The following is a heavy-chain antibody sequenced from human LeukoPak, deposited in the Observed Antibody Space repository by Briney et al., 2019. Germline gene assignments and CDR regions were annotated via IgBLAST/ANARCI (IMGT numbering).Heavy chain of an antibody. D-gene: IGHD5-18*01. CDR1: GFTFSSYA. J-gene: IGHJ4*02. CDR2: ISGSGGST. Sequence: GGSLRLSCAASGFTFSSYAMSWVRQAPRKGLEWVSAISGSGGSTYYTDSVKGRFTISRDNSKNTLYLQMNSLRAEDTAVYYCAKLLDTAMVTIDYWGQGTLVTVSS. CDR3: AKLLDTAMVTIDY. V-gene: IGHV3-23*01.